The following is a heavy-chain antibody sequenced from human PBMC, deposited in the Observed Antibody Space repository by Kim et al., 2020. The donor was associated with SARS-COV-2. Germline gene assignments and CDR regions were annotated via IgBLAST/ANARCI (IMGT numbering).Heavy chain of an antibody. Sequence: ADSVKGRFTISRDNSKNTLYLQMNSLRAEDTAVYYCARAPGSSSWLMFDPWGQGTLVTVSS. V-gene: IGHV3-33*01. D-gene: IGHD6-13*01. J-gene: IGHJ5*02. CDR3: ARAPGSSSWLMFDP.